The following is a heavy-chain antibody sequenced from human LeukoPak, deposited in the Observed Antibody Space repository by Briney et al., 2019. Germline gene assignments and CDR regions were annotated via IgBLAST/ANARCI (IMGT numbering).Heavy chain of an antibody. J-gene: IGHJ4*02. CDR3: VRVRHGDYFDY. Sequence: GGSLRLSCAASGFSITDHYMDWVRQAPGKGLEWVGRTRNKPNGYTTDYGASVKGRFIVSRDDSENSLYLQMNGLKTEDTAVYYCVRVRHGDYFDYWGQGTLVTVSS. D-gene: IGHD4-17*01. CDR1: GFSITDHY. CDR2: TRNKPNGYTT. V-gene: IGHV3-72*01.